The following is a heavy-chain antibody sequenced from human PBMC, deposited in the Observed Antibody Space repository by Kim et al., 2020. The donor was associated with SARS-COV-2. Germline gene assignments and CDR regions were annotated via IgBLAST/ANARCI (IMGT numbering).Heavy chain of an antibody. Sequence: LSLTCVASGFSFSSYEMNWVRQAPGKGLEWISYITSGITLAYYADSVKGRFTISRDNVKNSLYLQMNSLRVDDTGVYYCASGSTYWGQGTLVIVSS. CDR1: GFSFSSYE. CDR3: ASGSTY. V-gene: IGHV3-48*03. D-gene: IGHD1-1*01. J-gene: IGHJ4*02. CDR2: ITSGITLA.